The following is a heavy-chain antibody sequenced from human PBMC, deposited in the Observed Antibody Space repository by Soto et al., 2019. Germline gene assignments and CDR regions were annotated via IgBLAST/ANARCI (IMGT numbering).Heavy chain of an antibody. CDR1: GYSFTSYW. CDR3: ARHARELLWFGELLWPDY. V-gene: IGHV5-51*01. CDR2: IYPGDSDT. D-gene: IGHD3-10*01. J-gene: IGHJ4*02. Sequence: EVQLVQSGAEVKKPGESLKISCKGSGYSFTSYWIDWVRQMPGKGLEWMGIIYPGDSDTRYSPSFQGQVTISADKSIRPAYLQWRSLKASDTAMYYCARHARELLWFGELLWPDYWGQGTLVTVSS.